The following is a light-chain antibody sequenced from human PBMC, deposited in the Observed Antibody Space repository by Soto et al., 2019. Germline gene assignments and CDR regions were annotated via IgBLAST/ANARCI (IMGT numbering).Light chain of an antibody. CDR1: SSDVGGYNY. CDR3: SSYGGSNPVV. V-gene: IGLV2-8*01. CDR2: EVS. J-gene: IGLJ2*01. Sequence: QSALTQPPSASGSPGQSVTISCTGSSSDVGGYNYVSWYQQHPGKAPKLMIYEVSKRPSGVPDRLSGSKSGNTASLTVSGLPAEDEADYYCSSYGGSNPVVFGGGTKLTVL.